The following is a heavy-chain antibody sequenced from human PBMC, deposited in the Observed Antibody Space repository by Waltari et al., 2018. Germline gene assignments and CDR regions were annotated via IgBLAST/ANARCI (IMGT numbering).Heavy chain of an antibody. CDR1: GYTFTSYA. CDR3: ARDPYDFWSGHPVFYFDY. V-gene: IGHV1-3*01. J-gene: IGHJ4*02. Sequence: QVQLVQSGAEVKKPGASVKVSCKASGYTFTSYAMHWVRQAPGQRLEWMGWINAGHGNTKDSQKFQGRVTITMDTSASTAYMELSSLRSEDTAVYYCARDPYDFWSGHPVFYFDYWGQGTLVTVSS. CDR2: INAGHGNT. D-gene: IGHD3-3*01.